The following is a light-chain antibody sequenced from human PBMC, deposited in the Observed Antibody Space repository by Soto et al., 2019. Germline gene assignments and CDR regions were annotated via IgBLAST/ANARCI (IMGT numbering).Light chain of an antibody. CDR2: GAS. J-gene: IGKJ4*01. CDR3: QQYNNWPLT. V-gene: IGKV3-15*01. Sequence: EIVMTQSPATLSVSPGERANLSCRASQSVSSNLAWYQQKPGQAPRLLIYGASTRATGIPARFSGSGSGTEFTLTISSLQSEDFAVYYCQQYNNWPLTFGGGTKV. CDR1: QSVSSN.